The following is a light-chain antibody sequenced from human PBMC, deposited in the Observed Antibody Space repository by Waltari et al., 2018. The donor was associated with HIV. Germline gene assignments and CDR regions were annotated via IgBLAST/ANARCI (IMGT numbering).Light chain of an antibody. CDR3: SSYTSSSTYV. Sequence: QPALSQTASVSGSPGQSITIFCTGTSSDVGGYNYVSCYQQHPGKAPKLMIYDVSNRPSGVSKRFSGSKSGNTASLTISGLQAEDEADYYCSSYTSSSTYVFGTGTKVTVL. CDR2: DVS. V-gene: IGLV2-14*01. CDR1: SSDVGGYNY. J-gene: IGLJ1*01.